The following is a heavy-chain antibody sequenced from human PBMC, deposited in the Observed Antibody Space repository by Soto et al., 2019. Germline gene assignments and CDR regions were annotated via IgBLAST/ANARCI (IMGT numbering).Heavy chain of an antibody. CDR3: ARLIGEGSTVTFFSRDYYYYYMDV. Sequence: GGSLRLSCAASGFTVSSNYMSWVRQAPGKGLEWVSVFYSGGSTYYADSVKGRFTISRHNSKNTLYLQMNSLRAEDTAVYYCARLIGEGSTVTFFSRDYYYYYMDVWGKGTTVTVSS. J-gene: IGHJ6*03. CDR2: FYSGGST. D-gene: IGHD4-4*01. V-gene: IGHV3-53*04. CDR1: GFTVSSNY.